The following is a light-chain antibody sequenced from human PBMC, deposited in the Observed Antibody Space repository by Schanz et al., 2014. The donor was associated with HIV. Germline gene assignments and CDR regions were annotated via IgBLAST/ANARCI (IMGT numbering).Light chain of an antibody. CDR1: NSNFRSNA. J-gene: IGLJ3*02. Sequence: QSVLTQPPSTSGTPGQRVTMSCSGSNSNFRSNAENWYHHLPGTAPKLLIYNTYHRPSGVPDRFSGSESGTSASLAISGLQSEDEGDYYCCSYADSYTLNWVFGGGTKLTVL. CDR2: NTY. V-gene: IGLV1-44*01. CDR3: CSYADSYTLNWV.